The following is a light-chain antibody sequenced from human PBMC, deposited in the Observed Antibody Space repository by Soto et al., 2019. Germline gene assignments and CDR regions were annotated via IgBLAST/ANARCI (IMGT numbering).Light chain of an antibody. J-gene: IGKJ4*01. V-gene: IGKV1-33*01. CDR1: QGIRNY. CDR3: QQFSSYPLT. CDR2: DVS. Sequence: DIQMTQSPSSLSASVGDRVTITCQASQGIRNYLNWYQQKPGQAPKLLIYDVSHLETGVPSRFSGSGSGTDFTLTISRLEPEDFAVYYCQQFSSYPLTFGGGTKVDIK.